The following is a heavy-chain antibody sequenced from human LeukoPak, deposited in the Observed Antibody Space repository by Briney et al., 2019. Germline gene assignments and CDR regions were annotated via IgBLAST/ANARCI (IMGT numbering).Heavy chain of an antibody. Sequence: SETLSLTCTVSGGSLSSYYWSWLRQPPGKGLEWIGYIYYSGSTNYNPSLMSRVTISVDTYKNQSSLKLNSVTAADTAVYYCARDKKALLDYWGQGTLVTVSS. CDR3: ARDKKALLDY. V-gene: IGHV4-59*01. CDR2: IYYSGST. CDR1: GGSLSSYY. J-gene: IGHJ4*02.